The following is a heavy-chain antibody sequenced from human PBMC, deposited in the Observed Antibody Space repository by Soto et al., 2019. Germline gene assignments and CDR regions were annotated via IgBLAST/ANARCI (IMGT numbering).Heavy chain of an antibody. Sequence: QLQLQESGSGLVKPSQTLSLTCAVSGGSISSGGYSWSWIRQPPGKGLEWIGYIYHSGSTYYNPSLKSRVTISVDRSKNQFSLKLSSVTAADTAVYYCARVSPPGTNEYWFDPWGQGTLVTVSS. V-gene: IGHV4-30-2*01. D-gene: IGHD2-8*01. CDR2: IYHSGST. CDR1: GGSISSGGYS. J-gene: IGHJ5*02. CDR3: ARVSPPGTNEYWFDP.